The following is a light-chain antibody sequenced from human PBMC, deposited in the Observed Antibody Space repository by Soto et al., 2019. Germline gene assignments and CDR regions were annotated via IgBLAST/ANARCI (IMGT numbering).Light chain of an antibody. V-gene: IGLV1-44*01. J-gene: IGLJ1*01. Sequence: SGLTQSPSASGTPGQGVTISCSGSSSNIGSNTVDWYQQLPGTAPKLLIYSNIKRPSGVPDRFSGSKSVTSASLAIRGLQSEDEADYFCATWDGSLSAYVFGTGTKVTVL. CDR1: SSNIGSNT. CDR2: SNI. CDR3: ATWDGSLSAYV.